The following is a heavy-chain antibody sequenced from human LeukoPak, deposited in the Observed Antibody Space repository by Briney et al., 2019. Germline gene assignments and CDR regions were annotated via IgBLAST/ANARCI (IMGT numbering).Heavy chain of an antibody. V-gene: IGHV3-7*04. CDR1: GFTFSNYW. J-gene: IGHJ4*02. D-gene: IGHD2-2*02. CDR3: ARDRCSSSSCFTDY. Sequence: PGGSLRLSCAVSGFTFSNYWMTWVRQAPGKGLEWVANIKQDGSEKYYVDSVKGRFTISRDNAKNSLYLQMNSLRAEDRAVYYCARDRCSSSSCFTDYWGQGTLVTVSS. CDR2: IKQDGSEK.